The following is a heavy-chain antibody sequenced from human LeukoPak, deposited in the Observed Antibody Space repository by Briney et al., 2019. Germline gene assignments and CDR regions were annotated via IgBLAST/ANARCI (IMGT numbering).Heavy chain of an antibody. D-gene: IGHD6-19*01. CDR3: ASGQYSSGWYLGNYYYGMDV. J-gene: IGHJ6*04. V-gene: IGHV1-3*01. Sequence: ASVKVSCKASGYTFSSYAMHWVRQAPGQRLEWMGWIDAGSGNTKYSLKFQGRVTITRDTSASTAYMELSSLRSEDTAVYYCASGQYSSGWYLGNYYYGMDVWGKGTTGTVSS. CDR1: GYTFSSYA. CDR2: IDAGSGNT.